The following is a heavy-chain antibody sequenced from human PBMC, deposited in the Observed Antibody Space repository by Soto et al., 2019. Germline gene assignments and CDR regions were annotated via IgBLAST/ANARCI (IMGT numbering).Heavy chain of an antibody. V-gene: IGHV4-59*12. D-gene: IGHD6-13*01. CDR1: GGSISSYY. J-gene: IGHJ4*02. Sequence: PSETLSLTCTVSGGSISSYYWSWIRQPPGKGLEWIGYIYYSGSTNYNPSLKSRVTISVDNSKNQFSLKLSSVTAADTAVYYCARYIAASGTYYFDYWGQGTLVTVSS. CDR2: IYYSGST. CDR3: ARYIAASGTYYFDY.